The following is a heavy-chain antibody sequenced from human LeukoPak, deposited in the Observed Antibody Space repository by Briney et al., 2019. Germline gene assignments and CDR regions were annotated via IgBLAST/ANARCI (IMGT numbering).Heavy chain of an antibody. CDR2: IYYSGST. CDR1: GGSISSGGYY. CDR3: ARDLDRPDNWFDP. Sequence: SETLSLTCTVSGGSISSGGYYGSWIRQHPGKGLEWIGYIYYSGSTYYNPSLKSRVTISVDTSKNQFSMKLSSVTAADTAVYYCARDLDRPDNWFDPWGQGTLVTVSS. J-gene: IGHJ5*02. V-gene: IGHV4-31*03.